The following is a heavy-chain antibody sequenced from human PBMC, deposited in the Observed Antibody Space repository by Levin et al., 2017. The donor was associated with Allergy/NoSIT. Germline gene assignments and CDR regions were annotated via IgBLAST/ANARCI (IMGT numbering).Heavy chain of an antibody. J-gene: IGHJ4*02. V-gene: IGHV3-7*01. CDR1: GFTFSSYW. CDR2: IKQDGSVK. D-gene: IGHD4-17*01. CDR3: AKEPYGTFSDY. Sequence: QTGGSLRLSCTASGFTFSSYWMSWVRQAPGKGLEWVANIKQDGSVKYYVDSVKARFTISRDNAKNSLYLQMNSLRADDMAVYYCAKEPYGTFSDYWGQGTLVTVSS.